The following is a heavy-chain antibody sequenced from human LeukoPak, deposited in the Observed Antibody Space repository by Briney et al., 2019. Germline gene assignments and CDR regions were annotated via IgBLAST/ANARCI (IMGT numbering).Heavy chain of an antibody. CDR1: GYTFTSYY. J-gene: IGHJ4*02. D-gene: IGHD3-10*01. Sequence: ASVKVSCKASGYTFTSYYMHWVRQAPGQGLEWMGIINPSGGSTSYAQKFQGRVTMTRDTSTSTVYMELSSLRSEDTAVYYCARVQYYYGSGSQPHLVPDYWGQGTLVTVSS. CDR2: INPSGGST. CDR3: ARVQYYYGSGSQPHLVPDY. V-gene: IGHV1-46*01.